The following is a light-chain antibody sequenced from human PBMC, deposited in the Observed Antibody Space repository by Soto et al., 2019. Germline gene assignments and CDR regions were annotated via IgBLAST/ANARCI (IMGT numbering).Light chain of an antibody. CDR1: SSDVGDYNY. Sequence: QSALTQPASVSGSPGQSITISCTATSSDVGDYNYVSWYQQHPGKAPKLMIYDVSNRPSEVSNRFSGSKSANTASLTISGLQAEDEAHYYCSSYTITSTVLFGGGTKLTVL. V-gene: IGLV2-14*01. J-gene: IGLJ2*01. CDR3: SSYTITSTVL. CDR2: DVS.